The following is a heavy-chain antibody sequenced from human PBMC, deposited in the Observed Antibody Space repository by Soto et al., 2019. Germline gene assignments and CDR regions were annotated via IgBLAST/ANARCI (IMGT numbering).Heavy chain of an antibody. V-gene: IGHV3-53*01. J-gene: IGHJ4*02. CDR3: ARSGYSFAWGY. CDR1: GFLVNSAY. Sequence: EVQLVESGGGLIQPGGSLRLSCAASGFLVNSAYMTGVRQAPGKGLEWLSMINSDGSTLYAESVKGRFTSSRDNSKNRLDLQMNSLRAEYTAMYYCARSGYSFAWGYWGQGTLVIVTS. CDR2: INSDGST. D-gene: IGHD5-18*01.